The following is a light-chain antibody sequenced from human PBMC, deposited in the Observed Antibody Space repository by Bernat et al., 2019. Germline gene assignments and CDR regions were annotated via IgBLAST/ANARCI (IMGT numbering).Light chain of an antibody. CDR3: QQYDSF. V-gene: IGKV1-33*01. Sequence: DIQMTQSPSSLSASVGDRVTITCQASQDISNYLNWYQQKPGKAPKLLIYDASNLETGVPSRFSGSGSGTDFTFTISSLQPEDIATYYCQQYDSFFCQGTKLEIK. CDR1: QDISNY. J-gene: IGKJ2*01. CDR2: DAS.